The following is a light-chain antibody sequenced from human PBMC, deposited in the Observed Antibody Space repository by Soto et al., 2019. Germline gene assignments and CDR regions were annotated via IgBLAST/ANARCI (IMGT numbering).Light chain of an antibody. CDR2: AAS. V-gene: IGKV1-13*02. CDR1: QGISSA. J-gene: IGKJ1*01. Sequence: AIQLTQSPSSLSASVGDRFTITCRASQGISSALAWYQQKPGKAPKLLIYAASTLQSGVPSRFSGSGSGTDFTLTISCLQSEDFATYYCQQYYSYPPTFGQGTKVDIK. CDR3: QQYYSYPPT.